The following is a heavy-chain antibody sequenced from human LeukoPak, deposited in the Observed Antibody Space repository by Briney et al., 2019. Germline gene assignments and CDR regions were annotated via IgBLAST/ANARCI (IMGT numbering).Heavy chain of an antibody. CDR3: ARAMVRGVIPY. CDR2: VGTSADT. Sequence: GGSLRLSCLASGFTFSSYAMDWVRQAPGQGLQWVSAVGTSADTYYADSVKGRFTISRDNSRNIMNLQTDSLRPEDTALYYCARAMVRGVIPYWGQGTLVTVSS. CDR1: GFTFSSYA. V-gene: IGHV3-23*01. D-gene: IGHD3-10*01. J-gene: IGHJ4*02.